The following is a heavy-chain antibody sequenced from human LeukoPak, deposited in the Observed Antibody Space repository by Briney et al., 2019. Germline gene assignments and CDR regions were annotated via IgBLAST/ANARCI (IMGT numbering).Heavy chain of an antibody. Sequence: GGSLRLSCAASGFTFSSYSMNWVRQAPGKGLEWVSSISSSSSYIYYADSVKGRFTISRDNAKNSLYLQMNSLRAEDTAVYYCASDLLSGFDYWGQGTLVTVSS. CDR3: ASDLLSGFDY. CDR2: ISSSSSYI. J-gene: IGHJ4*02. V-gene: IGHV3-21*01. D-gene: IGHD2/OR15-2a*01. CDR1: GFTFSSYS.